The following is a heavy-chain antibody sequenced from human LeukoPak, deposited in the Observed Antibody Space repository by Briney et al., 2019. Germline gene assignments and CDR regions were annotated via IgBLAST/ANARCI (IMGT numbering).Heavy chain of an antibody. J-gene: IGHJ1*01. CDR2: IKQDGSEK. D-gene: IGHD5-18*01. V-gene: IGHV3-7*01. CDR1: GFTFSSYW. Sequence: GGSLRLSCAASGFTFSSYWMTWVRQAPGKGLECVATIKQDGSEKYYVDSVKGRFTISRDNAKNSLYLQMNSLGAEDTAVYYCARAGGYSRALQYWGQGTPVTVSS. CDR3: ARAGGYSRALQY.